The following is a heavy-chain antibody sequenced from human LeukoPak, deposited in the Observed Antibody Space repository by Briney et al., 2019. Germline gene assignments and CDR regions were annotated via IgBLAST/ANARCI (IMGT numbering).Heavy chain of an antibody. CDR3: AAISYSGTWPVGY. V-gene: IGHV3-23*01. CDR1: GFTFSSYA. D-gene: IGHD6-25*01. Sequence: GGSLRLSCAASGFTFSSYAMSWVRQAPGEGLEWVSGISAGGDTTHTADSVRGRFTISGDNSNNTLYLQMNTLTAEDTAVYYCAAISYSGTWPVGYWGQGILVTVTA. CDR2: ISAGGDTT. J-gene: IGHJ4*02.